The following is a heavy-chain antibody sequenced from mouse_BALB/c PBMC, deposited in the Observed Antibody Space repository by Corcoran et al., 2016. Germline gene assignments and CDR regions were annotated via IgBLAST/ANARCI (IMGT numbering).Heavy chain of an antibody. CDR1: GYTFTSYY. CDR3: ASGYYGDY. V-gene: IGHV1S12*01. CDR2: IYPRDGST. D-gene: IGHD1-1*01. Sequence: QVQLQQSGPELVKPGASVKISCKASGYTFTSYYIHWVKQRPGQGLEWIGYIYPRDGSTNYNEKFKGKATLTADTSSSTAYMQLSGLTSEDSAVYFCASGYYGDYWGQGTTLTVSS. J-gene: IGHJ2*01.